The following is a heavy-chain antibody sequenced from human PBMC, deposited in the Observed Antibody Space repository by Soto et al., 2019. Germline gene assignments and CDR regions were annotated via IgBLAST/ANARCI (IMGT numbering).Heavy chain of an antibody. CDR3: RSSTSCYDESCVDV. D-gene: IGHD2-2*01. Sequence: KSSETLSLTCAVYGGSVNGYYWNWIRQPPGKGLEWIGEINHTGGTHYNPSLKSRVTMSVDTSKNQFSLELSSVTAADTAMYYCRSSTSCYDESCVDVWGQGTMVTVSS. J-gene: IGHJ6*02. CDR2: INHTGGT. V-gene: IGHV4-34*10. CDR1: GGSVNGYY.